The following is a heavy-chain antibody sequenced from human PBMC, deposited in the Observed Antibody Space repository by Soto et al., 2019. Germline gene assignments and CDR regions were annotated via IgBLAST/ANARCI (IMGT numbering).Heavy chain of an antibody. V-gene: IGHV1-2*04. D-gene: IGHD6-19*01. J-gene: IGHJ4*02. CDR2: ITTNSGVT. Sequence: QVQLVQSGAEVKKPGASVKVSCKASGYTFTDYYVHWVRQAPGQGLEWMGWITTNSGVTNFAHKFQGWVTLTSDTSVNTAYRELNRLKSDDTAVFFCARGVRGWSPFDFWGQGTLVTVSS. CDR3: ARGVRGWSPFDF. CDR1: GYTFTDYY.